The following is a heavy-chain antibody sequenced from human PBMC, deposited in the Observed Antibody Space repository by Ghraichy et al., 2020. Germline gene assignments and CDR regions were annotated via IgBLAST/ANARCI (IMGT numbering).Heavy chain of an antibody. CDR2: IRSKANSYAT. Sequence: GESLNISCAASGFTFSGSAMHWVRQASGKGLEWVGRIRSKANSYATAYAASVKGRFTISRDDSKNTAYLQMNSLKTEDTAVYYCTSPFRVDGAYFDYWGQGTLVTVSS. CDR1: GFTFSGSA. V-gene: IGHV3-73*01. J-gene: IGHJ4*02. CDR3: TSPFRVDGAYFDY. D-gene: IGHD3-10*01.